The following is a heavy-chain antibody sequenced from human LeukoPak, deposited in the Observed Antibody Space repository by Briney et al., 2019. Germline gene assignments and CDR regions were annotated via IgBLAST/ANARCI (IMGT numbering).Heavy chain of an antibody. CDR3: ARDGDYDYVWGSYRHWNWFDP. D-gene: IGHD3-16*02. CDR1: GGSFSGHY. V-gene: IGHV4-34*01. CDR2: INHSGST. Sequence: PSETLSLTCAVYGGSFSGHYWSWIRQPPGKGLEWIGEINHSGSTNYNPSLKSRVTISVDTSKNQFSLKLSSVTAADTAVYYCARDGDYDYVWGSYRHWNWFDPWGQGTLVTVSS. J-gene: IGHJ5*02.